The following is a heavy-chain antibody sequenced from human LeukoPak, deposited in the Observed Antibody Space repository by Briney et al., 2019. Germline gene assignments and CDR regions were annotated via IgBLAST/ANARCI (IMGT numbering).Heavy chain of an antibody. V-gene: IGHV4-30-2*01. CDR2: IYHSGST. D-gene: IGHD3-22*01. CDR3: ARTNTYYYDSSGYSYFDY. CDR1: GVSISSGGYS. Sequence: KPSETLSLTCAVSGVSISSGGYSWSWIRQPPGKGLEWIGYIYHSGSTYYNPSLKSRVTISVDRSKNQFSLKLSSVTAADTAVYYCARTNTYYYDSSGYSYFDYWGQGTLVTVSS. J-gene: IGHJ4*02.